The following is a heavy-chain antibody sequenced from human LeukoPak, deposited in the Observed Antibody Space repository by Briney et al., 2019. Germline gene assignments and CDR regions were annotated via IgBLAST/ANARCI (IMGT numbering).Heavy chain of an antibody. CDR2: IWHDGNNK. D-gene: IGHD6-19*01. Sequence: PGGSLRLSCAASGFIFSSYAMHWVRQAPGKGLEWVAVIWHDGNNKYYAGSVKGRFTISRDNSKNTLYLQMNSLRAEDTAVYYCAKDYSIAVTGSDYWGQGTPVTVSS. CDR3: AKDYSIAVTGSDY. V-gene: IGHV3-33*06. CDR1: GFIFSSYA. J-gene: IGHJ4*02.